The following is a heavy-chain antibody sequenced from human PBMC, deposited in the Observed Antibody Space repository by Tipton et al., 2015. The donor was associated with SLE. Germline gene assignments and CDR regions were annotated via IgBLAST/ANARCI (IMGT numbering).Heavy chain of an antibody. J-gene: IGHJ6*02. D-gene: IGHD6-13*01. V-gene: IGHV4-39*07. CDR2: INHSGST. CDR1: GGSISSSSYY. CDR3: ARAIAAAGPWDV. Sequence: TLSLTCTVSGGSISSSSYYWGWIRQPPGKGLEWIGEINHSGSTNYNPSLKSRVTISVDTSKNQFSLKLSSVTAADTAVYYCARAIAAAGPWDVWGQGTTVTVSS.